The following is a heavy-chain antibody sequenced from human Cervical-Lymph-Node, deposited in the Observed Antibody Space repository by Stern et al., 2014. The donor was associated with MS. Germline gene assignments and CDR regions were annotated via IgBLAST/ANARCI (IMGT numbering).Heavy chain of an antibody. J-gene: IGHJ4*02. CDR3: AKESRYGGCDY. Sequence: VQLVESGGGVVQPGRSLRLSCAASGFTFSRFGMHWVRQAPGKGLAWVALISDDRSNKYYADSVKGRFTISRDNSKNTLYLQMNSLRAEDTAVYYCAKESRYGGCDYWGQGTLVTVSS. CDR1: GFTFSRFG. CDR2: ISDDRSNK. D-gene: IGHD4-23*01. V-gene: IGHV3-30*18.